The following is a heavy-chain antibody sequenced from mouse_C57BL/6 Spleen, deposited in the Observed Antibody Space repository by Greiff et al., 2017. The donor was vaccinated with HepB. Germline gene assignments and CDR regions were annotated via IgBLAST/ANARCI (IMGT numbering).Heavy chain of an antibody. CDR1: GFTFSSYA. Sequence: EVQRVESGGGLVKPGGSLKLSCAASGFTFSSYAMSWVRQTPEKRLEWVATISDGGSYTYYPDNVKGRFTISRDNAKNNLYLQMSHLKSEDTAMYDCAREGITTVVATRYFDVWGTGTTVTVSS. J-gene: IGHJ1*03. CDR2: ISDGGSYT. D-gene: IGHD1-1*01. V-gene: IGHV5-4*01. CDR3: AREGITTVVATRYFDV.